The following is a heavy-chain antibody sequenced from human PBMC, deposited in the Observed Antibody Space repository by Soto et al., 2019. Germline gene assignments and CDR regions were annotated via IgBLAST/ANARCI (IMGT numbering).Heavy chain of an antibody. CDR1: GCSISSGYY. J-gene: IGHJ6*02. V-gene: IGHV4-38-2*01. D-gene: IGHD3-10*01. Sequence: SETLSLTCAVSGCSISSGYYWGWIRQPPGKGLEWIGSIYHSGSTYYNPSLKSRVTISVDTSKNQFSLKLSSVTAADTAVYYCARVGGYGMDVWGQGTTVTVSS. CDR3: ARVGGYGMDV. CDR2: IYHSGST.